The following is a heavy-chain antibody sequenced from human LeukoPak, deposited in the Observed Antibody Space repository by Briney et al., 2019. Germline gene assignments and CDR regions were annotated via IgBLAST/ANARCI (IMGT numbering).Heavy chain of an antibody. V-gene: IGHV1-2*02. Sequence: ASVNVSCKASGYTFTGYYMHWVRQAPGQGLDWMGWINPNSDGTNYAQKLQGRVTMTRETSISTANIELNRLRCDEAVGYLWARERWDRGAGYWGQGTLVTVSS. J-gene: IGHJ4*02. D-gene: IGHD1-26*01. CDR3: ARERWDRGAGY. CDR2: INPNSDGT. CDR1: GYTFTGYY.